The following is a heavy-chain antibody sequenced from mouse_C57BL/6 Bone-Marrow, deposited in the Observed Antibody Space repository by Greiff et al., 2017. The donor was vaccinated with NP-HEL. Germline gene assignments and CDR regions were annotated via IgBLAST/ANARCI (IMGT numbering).Heavy chain of an antibody. CDR3: ARSPTTVVASNWYFDV. CDR1: GFTFSDYY. D-gene: IGHD1-1*01. V-gene: IGHV5-16*01. CDR2: INYDGSST. J-gene: IGHJ1*03. Sequence: EVKLMESEGGLVQPGSSMKLSCTASGFTFSDYYMAWVRQVPEKGLEWVANINYDGSSTYYLDSLKSRFIISRDNAKNILYLQMSSLKSEDTATYYCARSPTTVVASNWYFDVWGTGTTVTVSS.